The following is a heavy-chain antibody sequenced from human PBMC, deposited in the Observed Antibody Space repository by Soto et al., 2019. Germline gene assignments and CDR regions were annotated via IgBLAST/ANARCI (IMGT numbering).Heavy chain of an antibody. J-gene: IGHJ4*02. CDR1: GFTFSNAW. D-gene: IGHD3-3*01. Sequence: GGSLRLSCAASGFTFSNAWMSWVRQAPGKGLEWVGRIKSKTDGGTTDYAAPVKGRFTISRDDSKNTLYLQMNSLKTEDSAVYYCTTYGFLEWLFDYWGQGTLVTVSS. V-gene: IGHV3-15*01. CDR2: IKSKTDGGTT. CDR3: TTYGFLEWLFDY.